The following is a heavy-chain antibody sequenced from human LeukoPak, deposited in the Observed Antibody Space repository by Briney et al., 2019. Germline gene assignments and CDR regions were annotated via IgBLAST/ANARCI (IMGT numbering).Heavy chain of an antibody. D-gene: IGHD4-17*01. Sequence: PGGSLRLSCVASGFTFSFYNMNWVRQAPGKGLEWLAYITSSSSIIYYADSVKGRFSISRDNAKNSLYLQMDSLRDEDTAVYYCLRRAGGDQSHWGQGTLVTVSS. J-gene: IGHJ4*02. CDR3: LRRAGGDQSH. V-gene: IGHV3-48*02. CDR2: ITSSSSII. CDR1: GFTFSFYN.